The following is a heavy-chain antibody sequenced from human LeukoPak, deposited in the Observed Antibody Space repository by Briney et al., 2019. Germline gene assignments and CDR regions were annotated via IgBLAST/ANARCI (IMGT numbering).Heavy chain of an antibody. Sequence: GASVKVSCKASGHTFSNYGFSWVRQAPGQGLEWMGWISANNGVTDYAQKLQGRVTLTTDTSTSTAYMELRSLRSDDTAVYFCAREPPPYYDTLTGYYREHYYGMDVWGQGTTVTVSS. V-gene: IGHV1-18*01. J-gene: IGHJ6*02. CDR1: GHTFSNYG. D-gene: IGHD3-9*01. CDR2: ISANNGVT. CDR3: AREPPPYYDTLTGYYREHYYGMDV.